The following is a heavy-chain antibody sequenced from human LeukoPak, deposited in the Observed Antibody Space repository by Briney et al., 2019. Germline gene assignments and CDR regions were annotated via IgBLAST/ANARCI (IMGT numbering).Heavy chain of an antibody. CDR2: IYSGGST. Sequence: GGSLRLSCAASGFTVSSNYMSWVRQAPGKGLEWVSVIYSGGSTYYADSVKGRFTISRDNSKNTLYLQMNSLRAEDTAVYYCARSRDGYNPFFDYWGQGTLVTVSS. J-gene: IGHJ4*02. D-gene: IGHD5-24*01. V-gene: IGHV3-53*01. CDR3: ARSRDGYNPFFDY. CDR1: GFTVSSNY.